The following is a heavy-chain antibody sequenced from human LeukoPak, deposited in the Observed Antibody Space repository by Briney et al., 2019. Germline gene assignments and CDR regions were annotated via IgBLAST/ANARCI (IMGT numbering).Heavy chain of an antibody. J-gene: IGHJ4*02. Sequence: ASVKVSCKASGYTFTSYAMHWVRQAPGQRLEWTGWINAGNGNTKYSQKFQGRVTITRDTSASTAYMELSSLRSEDTAVYYCARATPRGLYYFDYWGQGTLVTVSS. D-gene: IGHD2-15*01. V-gene: IGHV1-3*01. CDR1: GYTFTSYA. CDR2: INAGNGNT. CDR3: ARATPRGLYYFDY.